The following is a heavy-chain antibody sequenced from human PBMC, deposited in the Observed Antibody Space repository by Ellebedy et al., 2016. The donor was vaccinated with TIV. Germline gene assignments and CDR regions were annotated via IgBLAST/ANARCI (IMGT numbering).Heavy chain of an antibody. J-gene: IGHJ4*02. Sequence: AASVKVSCKASGGTFSTYGISWVRQAPGQGLEWMGGIIPIFGTANYAQKFQGRVTITADESTSTAYMELSSLRSEDTAVYYCARGEKVYSSGWLNYWGQGTLVIVSS. CDR2: IIPIFGTA. V-gene: IGHV1-69*13. D-gene: IGHD6-19*01. CDR1: GGTFSTYG. CDR3: ARGEKVYSSGWLNY.